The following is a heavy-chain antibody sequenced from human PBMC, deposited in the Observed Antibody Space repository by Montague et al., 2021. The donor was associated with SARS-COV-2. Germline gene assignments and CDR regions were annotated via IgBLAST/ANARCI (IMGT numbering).Heavy chain of an antibody. D-gene: IGHD2-21*01. V-gene: IGHV3-48*03. CDR1: GFIFSSYE. CDR2: ISSSGGGSTK. J-gene: IGHJ6*02. Sequence: RLSWPASGFIFSSYEMNWVRQAPGKGLEWISYISSSGGGSTKHYTDSVKGRFTISRDNAKSSLYLQMNSLRVEDTAIYYCARDRDWDDWCGMDVWGQGTTVTVSS. CDR3: ARDRDWDDWCGMDV.